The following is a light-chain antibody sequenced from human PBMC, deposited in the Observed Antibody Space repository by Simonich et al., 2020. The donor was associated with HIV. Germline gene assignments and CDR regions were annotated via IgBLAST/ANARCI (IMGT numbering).Light chain of an antibody. Sequence: ILMTQSPDSLAVFLGGRATINCKSTQSVLYNSNRKNSVDWYQQKPGQPPKLLIYWASTREFGVPDRFSGSGSGTDFTLTISSLQAEDVAVYYCQQYHSIPPTFGQGTKVEI. CDR1: QSVLYNSNRKNS. CDR2: WAS. V-gene: IGKV4-1*01. J-gene: IGKJ1*01. CDR3: QQYHSIPPT.